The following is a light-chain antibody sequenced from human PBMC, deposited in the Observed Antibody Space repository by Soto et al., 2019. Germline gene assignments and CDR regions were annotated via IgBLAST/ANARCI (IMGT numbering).Light chain of an antibody. Sequence: ETVLTQSPATLSLSPGERATLSCRASQSVTTYLAWYQQKPGQAPRLLIYDVSNRATGIPARFSGSGSGTDLTLTITILEPEAVAVYYCHHRSNCHPGYTFGQGTKLEIK. J-gene: IGKJ2*01. CDR2: DVS. CDR3: HHRSNCHPGYT. CDR1: QSVTTY. V-gene: IGKV3-11*01.